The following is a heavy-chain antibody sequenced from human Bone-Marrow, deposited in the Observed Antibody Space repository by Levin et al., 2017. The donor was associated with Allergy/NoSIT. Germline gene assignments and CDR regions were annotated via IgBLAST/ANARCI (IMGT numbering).Heavy chain of an antibody. J-gene: IGHJ5*02. D-gene: IGHD6-13*01. CDR3: ARDLTPSPYSTAVDP. CDR1: GFTFSSYG. CDR2: IWYDGSNK. Sequence: PGGSLRLSCAASGFTFSSYGMHWVRQAPGKGLEWVAVIWYDGSNKYYADSVKGRFTISRDNSKNTLYLQMNSLRAEDTAVYYCARDLTPSPYSTAVDPWGQGTLVTVSS. V-gene: IGHV3-33*01.